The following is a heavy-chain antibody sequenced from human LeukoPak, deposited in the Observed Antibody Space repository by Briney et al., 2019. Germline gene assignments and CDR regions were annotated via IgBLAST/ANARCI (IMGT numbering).Heavy chain of an antibody. Sequence: PGGSLRLSCAASGFTVSSNYMSWVRQAPGKGLEWVSVIYSGGTTYYADSVKGRFTISRDNSKNTLYLQMNSLRAEDTAVYYCARGLDCSGGSCYSDGWFDPWGQGTLVTVSS. D-gene: IGHD2-15*01. V-gene: IGHV3-66*01. CDR2: IYSGGTT. CDR1: GFTVSSNY. J-gene: IGHJ5*02. CDR3: ARGLDCSGGSCYSDGWFDP.